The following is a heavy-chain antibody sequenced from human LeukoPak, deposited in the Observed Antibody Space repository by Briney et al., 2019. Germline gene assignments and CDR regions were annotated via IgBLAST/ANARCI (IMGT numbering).Heavy chain of an antibody. J-gene: IGHJ4*02. D-gene: IGHD3-9*01. CDR1: GYSFTSYW. CDR3: ARRPYDILTGSYYFDY. V-gene: IGHV5-51*01. CDR2: IYPGDSDT. Sequence: GESLKISCKGSGYSFTSYWIGWVRQMPGKGLEWRGIIYPGDSDTRYSPSFQGQVTISAGKSISTAYLQWSSLKASDTAMYYCARRPYDILTGSYYFDYWGQGTLVTVSS.